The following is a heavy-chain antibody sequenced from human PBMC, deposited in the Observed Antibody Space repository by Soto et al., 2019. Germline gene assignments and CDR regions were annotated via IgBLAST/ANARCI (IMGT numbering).Heavy chain of an antibody. Sequence: PSETLSLTCAVYGGSFSGYYWSWIRQPPGKGLEWIGEINHSGSTNYNPSLKSRVTISVDTSKNQFSLKLSSVTAADTAVYYCARGRVLRFLEWLLPFDYWGQGTLVTVSS. V-gene: IGHV4-34*01. CDR3: ARGRVLRFLEWLLPFDY. J-gene: IGHJ4*02. CDR2: INHSGST. D-gene: IGHD3-3*01. CDR1: GGSFSGYY.